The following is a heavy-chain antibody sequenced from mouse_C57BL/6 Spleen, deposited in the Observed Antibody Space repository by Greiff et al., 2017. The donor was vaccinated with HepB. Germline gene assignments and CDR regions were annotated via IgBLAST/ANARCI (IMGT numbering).Heavy chain of an antibody. Sequence: DVKLQESGPGLVKPSQSLSLTCSVTGYSITSGYYWNWIRQFPGNKLEWMGYISYDGSNNYNPSLKNRISITRDTSKNQFFLKLNSVTTEDTATYYCAREGWDGDYWGQGTTLTVSS. J-gene: IGHJ2*01. CDR3: AREGWDGDY. CDR2: ISYDGSN. V-gene: IGHV3-6*01. CDR1: GYSITSGYY. D-gene: IGHD4-1*01.